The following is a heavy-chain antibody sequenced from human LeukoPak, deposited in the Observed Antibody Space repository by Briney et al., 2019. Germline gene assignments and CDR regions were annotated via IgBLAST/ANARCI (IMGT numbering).Heavy chain of an antibody. J-gene: IGHJ3*01. D-gene: IGHD3-22*01. CDR2: IYPDDSDT. CDR1: GYSFTNYW. V-gene: IGHV5-51*01. CDR3: ARPNITSYYDSRGYDAFDV. Sequence: NLGESLKISCKGSGYSFTNYWIGWVRQMPGKGLEWMGIIYPDDSDTRYSPSFQGQVTISADKSVRTAYLQWSSLRASDTAMYYCARPNITSYYDSRGYDAFDVWGQGTMVTVSS.